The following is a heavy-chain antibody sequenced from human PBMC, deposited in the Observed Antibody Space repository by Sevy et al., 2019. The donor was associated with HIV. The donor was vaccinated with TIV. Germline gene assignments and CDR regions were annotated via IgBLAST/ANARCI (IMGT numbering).Heavy chain of an antibody. CDR2: ISSGGDNT. CDR1: GFTFSNYV. Sequence: GGSLRLSCAASGFTFSNYVMSWVRQAPGKGLEWVSSISSGGDNTYTADSVKGRFTISRDISTNTLSLQMNSLRADDSALYYCAKGSAGRYSIGSRCHGFHEASFDYWGQGTLVTVSS. V-gene: IGHV3-23*01. CDR3: AKGSAGRYSIGSRCHGFHEASFDY. D-gene: IGHD2-15*01. J-gene: IGHJ4*02.